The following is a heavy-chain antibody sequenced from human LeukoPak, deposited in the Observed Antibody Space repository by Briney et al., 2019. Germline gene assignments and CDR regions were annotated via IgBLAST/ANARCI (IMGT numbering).Heavy chain of an antibody. V-gene: IGHV4-59*01. CDR2: IYYSGST. CDR3: ARLAAGIVGATPFDY. D-gene: IGHD1-26*01. CDR1: GGSISSYY. Sequence: KSSETLSLTCTVSGGSISSYYWSWIRQPPGKGLEWIGYIYYSGSTNYNPSLKSRVTISVDTSKNQFSLKLSSVTAADTAVYYCARLAAGIVGATPFDYWGQGTLVTVSS. J-gene: IGHJ4*02.